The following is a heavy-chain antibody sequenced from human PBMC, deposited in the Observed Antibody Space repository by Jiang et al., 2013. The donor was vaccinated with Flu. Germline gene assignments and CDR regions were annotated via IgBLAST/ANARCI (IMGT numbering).Heavy chain of an antibody. CDR1: GYTFTGYY. D-gene: IGHD1-1*01. CDR3: QALKWNDGFDI. Sequence: GAEVKKPGASVKVSCKASGYTFTGYYMHWVRQAPGQGLEWMGWINPNSGGTNYGQKFQGRVTMTRDTSISTAYMELIRLRSDDTAVYYCQALKWNDGFDIWGQGTTVTVSS. CDR2: INPNSGGT. V-gene: IGHV1-2*02. J-gene: IGHJ3*02.